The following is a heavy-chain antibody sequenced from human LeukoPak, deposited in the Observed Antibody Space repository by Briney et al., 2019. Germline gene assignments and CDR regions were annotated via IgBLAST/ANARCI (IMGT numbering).Heavy chain of an antibody. Sequence: PGGSLRLSCAASGFTFRNAWMTWVRQAPGKGLEWVGHIRSETHGGTTDYASFVKGRFVISRDDSKNTLYLQMSSLKTEDTAVYYCSTTLQAAAGMDVWGKGTTVTVFS. J-gene: IGHJ6*04. D-gene: IGHD6-13*01. V-gene: IGHV3-15*01. CDR3: STTLQAAAGMDV. CDR1: GFTFRNAW. CDR2: IRSETHGGTT.